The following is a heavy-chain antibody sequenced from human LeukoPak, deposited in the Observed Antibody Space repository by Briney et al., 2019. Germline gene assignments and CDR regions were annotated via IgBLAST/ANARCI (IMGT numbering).Heavy chain of an antibody. J-gene: IGHJ4*02. CDR3: AREWLLGRFGY. Sequence: GGSLRLSCAASGFTFSSYGMHWVRQAPGKGLEWVANIKQDGSEKYYVDSVKGRFTISRDNAKNSLYLQMNSLRAEDTAVYYCAREWLLGRFGYWGQGTLVTVSS. V-gene: IGHV3-7*01. CDR2: IKQDGSEK. CDR1: GFTFSSYG. D-gene: IGHD3-22*01.